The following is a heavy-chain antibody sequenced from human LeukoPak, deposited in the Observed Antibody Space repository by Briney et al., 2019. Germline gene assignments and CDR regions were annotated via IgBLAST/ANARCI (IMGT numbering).Heavy chain of an antibody. CDR2: ISSSSSTI. D-gene: IGHD3-22*01. CDR1: GFTFSSYS. J-gene: IGHJ4*02. Sequence: GGSLRLSCAASGFTFSSYSMNWVRQAPGKGLEWVSYISSSSSTIYYADSVKGRFTISRDNAKNSLYLQMNSLRAEDTAVYYCARDHYYYDSSGYLGYWGQGTLVTVSS. CDR3: ARDHYYYDSSGYLGY. V-gene: IGHV3-48*01.